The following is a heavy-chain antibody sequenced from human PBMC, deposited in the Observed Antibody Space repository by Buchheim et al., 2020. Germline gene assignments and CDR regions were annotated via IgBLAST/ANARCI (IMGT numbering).Heavy chain of an antibody. D-gene: IGHD3-16*02. J-gene: IGHJ4*02. CDR1: GYTFTSYA. CDR2: INAGNADT. V-gene: IGHV1-3*05. Sequence: QVQLVQSGAEEKKPGASVKVSCKASGYTFTSYAMHWVRQAPGQRLEWMGWINAGNADTKYSQKFQGRVTITRDTSASTAYMELSSLRSEDTAVYYCARVGLGDYDYVWGSYRYGYFDYWGQGTL. CDR3: ARVGLGDYDYVWGSYRYGYFDY.